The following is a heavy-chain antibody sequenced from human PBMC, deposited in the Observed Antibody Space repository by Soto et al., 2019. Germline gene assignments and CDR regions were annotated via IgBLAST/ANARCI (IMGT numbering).Heavy chain of an antibody. CDR1: GVTFSSYA. J-gene: IGHJ6*02. CDR3: ARTLQPLDLYYYYGMDV. D-gene: IGHD4-4*01. V-gene: IGHV1-69*13. CDR2: IIPIFGTA. Sequence: SVKVSCKASGVTFSSYAISWVRQAPGQGLEWMGGIIPIFGTANYAQKFQGRVTITADESTSTAYMELSSLRSEDTAVYYCARTLQPLDLYYYYGMDVWGQGTTVTVSS.